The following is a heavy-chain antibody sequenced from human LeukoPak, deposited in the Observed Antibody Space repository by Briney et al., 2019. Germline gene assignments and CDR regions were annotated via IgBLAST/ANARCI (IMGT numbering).Heavy chain of an antibody. J-gene: IGHJ4*02. CDR2: IYSSGST. CDR3: ARVVVAANPFDY. D-gene: IGHD2-15*01. Sequence: PSETLSLTCAVSGGSISSSGYSWSWIRQPPGKGLEWIGYIYSSGSTYYNPSLKSRVTISVDTSKNQFSLKLSSVTAADTAVYYCARVVVAANPFDYWGQGTLVTVSS. CDR1: GGSISSSGYS. V-gene: IGHV4-30-4*07.